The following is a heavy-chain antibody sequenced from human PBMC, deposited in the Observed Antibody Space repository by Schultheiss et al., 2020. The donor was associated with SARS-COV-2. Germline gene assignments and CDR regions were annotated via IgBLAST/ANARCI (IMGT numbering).Heavy chain of an antibody. J-gene: IGHJ2*01. CDR2: ISGSGSTI. D-gene: IGHD4-17*01. CDR3: ARDGMAVTKIWYFDL. CDR1: SFTFSAYA. V-gene: IGHV3-11*04. Sequence: GGSLRLSCAPSSFTFSAYAMTWVRQAPGKGLEWVSTISGSGSTIYYADSVKGRFTVSRDNAQKSLYLQMNSLRAEDTAVYYCARDGMAVTKIWYFDLWGRGTLVTVSS.